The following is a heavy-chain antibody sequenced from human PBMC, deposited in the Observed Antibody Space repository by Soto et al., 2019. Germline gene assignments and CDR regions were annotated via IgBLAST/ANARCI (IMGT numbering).Heavy chain of an antibody. CDR1: GGSISRGGYY. J-gene: IGHJ4*02. CDR2: ISTTDAT. CDR3: AKNYYFDS. Sequence: ETLSLTCTVSGGSISRGGYYWSWVRQHPGKGLEWVSSISTTDATYYADSVKGHFTISRDNFKNTLYLQMNSLRVEDTAIYYCAKNYYFDSWGPGTLVTVSS. V-gene: IGHV3-53*03.